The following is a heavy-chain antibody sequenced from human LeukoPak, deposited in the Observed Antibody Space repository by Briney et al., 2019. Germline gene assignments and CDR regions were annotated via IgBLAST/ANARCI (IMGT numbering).Heavy chain of an antibody. J-gene: IGHJ6*04. CDR3: AELGITKIGGV. Sequence: GGSLRLSCAASGFTFSSYWIYWVRQAPGRGLVWVSGINGDRSSTRYADSVKGRFTISRDNAKNSLYLQMSSLRAEDTAVYYCAELGITKIGGVWGKGTTVTISS. CDR2: INGDRSST. CDR1: GFTFSSYW. D-gene: IGHD3-10*02. V-gene: IGHV3-74*01.